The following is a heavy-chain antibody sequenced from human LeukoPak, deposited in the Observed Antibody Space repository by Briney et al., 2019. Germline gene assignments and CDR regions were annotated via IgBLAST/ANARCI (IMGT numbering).Heavy chain of an antibody. CDR3: AKAPTGYSSGWGGYYFDY. V-gene: IGHV3-23*01. D-gene: IGHD6-19*01. Sequence: PGGSLRLSCAASGFTFSSYAMSWVRQAPGKGLEWVSAISGSGGSTDYADSVKGRFTISRDNSKNTLYLQMNSLRAEDTAVYYCAKAPTGYSSGWGGYYFDYWGQGTLVTVSS. CDR1: GFTFSSYA. J-gene: IGHJ4*02. CDR2: ISGSGGST.